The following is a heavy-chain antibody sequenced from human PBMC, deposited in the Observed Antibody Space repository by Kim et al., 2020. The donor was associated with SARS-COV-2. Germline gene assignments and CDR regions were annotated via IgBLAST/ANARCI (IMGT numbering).Heavy chain of an antibody. CDR1: GFTFSSYS. J-gene: IGHJ4*02. V-gene: IGHV3-21*01. CDR2: ISSSSSYI. Sequence: GGSLRLSCAASGFTFSSYSMNWVRQAPGKGLEWVSSISSSSSYIYYADSVKGRFTISRDNAKNSLYLQMNSLRAEDTAVYYCARAPDIVVVVAATFDYWGQGTLVTVSS. CDR3: ARAPDIVVVVAATFDY. D-gene: IGHD2-15*01.